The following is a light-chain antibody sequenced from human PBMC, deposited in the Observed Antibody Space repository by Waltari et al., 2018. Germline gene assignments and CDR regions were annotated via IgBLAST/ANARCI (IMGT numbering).Light chain of an antibody. CDR1: WSNIGTTV. CDR2: SNN. J-gene: IGLJ2*01. V-gene: IGLV1-44*01. CDR3: SAWDDSLNGHVI. Sequence: QSLLTQPPSASGTPGQTVTISRSGTWSNIGTTVVSFYQQLPGTAPKLLIHSNNQRPSGVPDRFSCSKSGTSASLAISGLQSADEADYYCSAWDDSLNGHVIFGGGTKLTVL.